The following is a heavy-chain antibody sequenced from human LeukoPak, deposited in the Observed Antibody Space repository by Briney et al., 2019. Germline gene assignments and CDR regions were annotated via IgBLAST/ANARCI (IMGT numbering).Heavy chain of an antibody. V-gene: IGHV3-66*04. J-gene: IGHJ3*02. D-gene: IGHD1-7*01. CDR3: ARPGITGTMGYGAFDI. CDR1: GFTVSSNY. CDR2: IYSGGST. Sequence: GGSLRLSCAASGFTVSSNYMSWVRQAPGKGLEWVSVIYSGGSTYYADSVKGRFTISRDNAKNLLFLQTNSLRVEDTAVYYCARPGITGTMGYGAFDIWGQGTRVTVSS.